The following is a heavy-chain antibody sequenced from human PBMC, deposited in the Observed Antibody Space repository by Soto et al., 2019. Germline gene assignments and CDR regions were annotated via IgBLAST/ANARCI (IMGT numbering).Heavy chain of an antibody. CDR1: GLTFSTYA. D-gene: IGHD2-21*02. Sequence: EVQLLESGGVWVRLGGSLRLSCAASGLTFSTYAMNWVRQIPGKGLEGVSAISSRGDSRYYADSVKGRFSVSRDNSKNTLYLQINSLRAEDTAVYFCAQDLLRVLVTDTSWGQGTLVTVSS. V-gene: IGHV3-23*01. CDR2: ISSRGDSR. J-gene: IGHJ4*02. CDR3: AQDLLRVLVTDTS.